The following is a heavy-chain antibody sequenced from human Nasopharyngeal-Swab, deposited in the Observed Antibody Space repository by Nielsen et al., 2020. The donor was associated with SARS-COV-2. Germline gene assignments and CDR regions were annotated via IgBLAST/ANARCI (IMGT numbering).Heavy chain of an antibody. CDR2: INTDGTTT. CDR3: ARDVGGRDNY. J-gene: IGHJ4*02. Sequence: GESLKISCAGSGFTFSNYWMHWVRQAPGKGLVWVSRINTDGTTTNYADSVRGRFTISRDNAKNTLYLQMNSLRAEDTAVYYCARDVGGRDNYWGQGALVTVSS. V-gene: IGHV3-74*01. D-gene: IGHD2-15*01. CDR1: GFTFSNYW.